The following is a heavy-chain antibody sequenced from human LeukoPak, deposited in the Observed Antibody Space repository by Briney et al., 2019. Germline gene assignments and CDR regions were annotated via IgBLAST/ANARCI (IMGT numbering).Heavy chain of an antibody. CDR1: GYTFTGYY. V-gene: IGHV1-2*02. CDR3: ARDPITMVRGVIRNWFDP. J-gene: IGHJ5*02. D-gene: IGHD3-10*01. CDR2: INPNSGGT. Sequence: ASVKVSCKASGYTFTGYYMHWVRQAPGQGPEWMGWINPNSGGTNYAQKFQGRVTMTRDTSISTAYMELSRLRSDDTAVYYCARDPITMVRGVIRNWFDPWGQGTLVTVSS.